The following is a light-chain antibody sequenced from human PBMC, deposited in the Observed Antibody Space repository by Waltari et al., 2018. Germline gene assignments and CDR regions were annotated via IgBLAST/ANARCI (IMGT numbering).Light chain of an antibody. CDR1: QSLVYSDGNTF. CDR2: KIS. Sequence: DVVMTQSPLSMPVTLGQPASISCRSSQSLVYSDGNTFLYWFHQRPGQSPRRLIYKISNRDPGVPERFSGSGSGTDFTLKISRVEAEDVGVYYCMQGTHWPRTFGQGTRVEIK. V-gene: IGKV2-30*01. J-gene: IGKJ1*01. CDR3: MQGTHWPRT.